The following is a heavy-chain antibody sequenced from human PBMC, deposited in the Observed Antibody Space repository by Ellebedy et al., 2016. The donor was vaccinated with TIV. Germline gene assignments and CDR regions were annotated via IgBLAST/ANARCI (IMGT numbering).Heavy chain of an antibody. CDR1: GFTFSSYW. CDR3: ASLGIITPRTIPETLRTEAFYYGMVV. D-gene: IGHD3-9*01. J-gene: IGHJ6*02. Sequence: PGGSLRLSCAASGFTFSSYWMHWVRHAPGKGLVWVSRINSDGSSTHYAASGKGRFNITRDNSKNTLYLQMNSLNAEDTAVYYYASLGIITPRTIPETLRTEAFYYGMVVWGQGTTVTVSS. CDR2: INSDGSST. V-gene: IGHV3-74*01.